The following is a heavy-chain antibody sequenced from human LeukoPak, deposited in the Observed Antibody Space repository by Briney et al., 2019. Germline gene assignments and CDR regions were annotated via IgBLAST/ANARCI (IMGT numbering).Heavy chain of an antibody. V-gene: IGHV3-23*01. CDR3: AKEIYGDSTGGRFQH. J-gene: IGHJ1*01. CDR1: GFTFSSYA. Sequence: PGGSLRLSCAASGFTFSSYAMSWVRQAPGKGLEWVSAISGSGGSTYYADSVKGRFTISRDNSKNTLYLQMNSLRVEDTAVYYCAKEIYGDSTGGRFQHWGQGTLVTVSS. CDR2: ISGSGGST. D-gene: IGHD4-17*01.